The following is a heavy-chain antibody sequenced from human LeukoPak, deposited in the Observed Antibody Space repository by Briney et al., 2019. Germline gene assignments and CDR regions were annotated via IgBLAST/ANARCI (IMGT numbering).Heavy chain of an antibody. CDR3: ARDLSRDTAMVTFFDY. Sequence: GGSLRLSCAASGFTFSSYAMSWVRQAPGKGLEWVANIKQDGSEKYYVDSVKGRFTISRDNAKNSLYLQMNGLRAEDTAVYYCARDLSRDTAMVTFFDYWGQGTLVTVSS. J-gene: IGHJ4*02. V-gene: IGHV3-7*01. CDR1: GFTFSSYA. CDR2: IKQDGSEK. D-gene: IGHD5-18*01.